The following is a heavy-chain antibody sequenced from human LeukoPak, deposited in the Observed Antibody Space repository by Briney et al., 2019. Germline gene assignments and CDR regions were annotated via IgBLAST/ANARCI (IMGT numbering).Heavy chain of an antibody. V-gene: IGHV3-23*01. Sequence: PGGSLRLPCAVSGFTFSSYAMHWVRQAPGKGLEWVSAISGSGGSTYYADSVKGRFTISRDNSKNTLYLQMNSLRAEDTAVYYCAKDRRAGGYSGYGGIDYWGQGTLVTVSS. CDR1: GFTFSSYA. J-gene: IGHJ4*02. CDR2: ISGSGGST. CDR3: AKDRRAGGYSGYGGIDY. D-gene: IGHD5-12*01.